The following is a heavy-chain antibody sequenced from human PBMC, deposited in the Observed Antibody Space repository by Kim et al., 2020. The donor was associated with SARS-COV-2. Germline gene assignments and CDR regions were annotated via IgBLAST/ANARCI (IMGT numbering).Heavy chain of an antibody. Sequence: ASVKVSCKASGYTFTSYYMHWVRQAPGQGLEWMGIINPSGGSTSYAQKFQGRVTMTRDTSTSTVYMELSSLRSEDTAVYYCARGYYDSSGYYDAFDIWGQGTMVTVSS. CDR3: ARGYYDSSGYYDAFDI. V-gene: IGHV1-46*03. D-gene: IGHD3-22*01. CDR2: INPSGGST. CDR1: GYTFTSYY. J-gene: IGHJ3*02.